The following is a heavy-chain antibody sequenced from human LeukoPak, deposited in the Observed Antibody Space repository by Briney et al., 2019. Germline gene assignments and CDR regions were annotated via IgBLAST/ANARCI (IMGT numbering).Heavy chain of an antibody. Sequence: GGSLRLPCAPSVFTFRNHWMHWVRQTPGKALVCVSRISRDGSSTTYADSAKGRFTISRDNAKNTLYLQMNNLRAEDTAMYYCARDQRVTGRPDIDYWGQGTLVIVSS. CDR2: ISRDGSST. J-gene: IGHJ4*02. CDR1: VFTFRNHW. D-gene: IGHD6-6*01. V-gene: IGHV3-74*03. CDR3: ARDQRVTGRPDIDY.